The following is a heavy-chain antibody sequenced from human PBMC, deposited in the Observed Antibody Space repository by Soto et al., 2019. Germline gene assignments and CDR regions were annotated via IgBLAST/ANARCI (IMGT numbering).Heavy chain of an antibody. CDR2: IIPILGIA. CDR3: ATQSGCSGGSCYSNFDY. D-gene: IGHD2-15*01. CDR1: GGTFSSYT. J-gene: IGHJ4*02. V-gene: IGHV1-69*02. Sequence: QVQLVQSGAEVKKPGSSVKVSCKASGGTFSSYTISWVRQAPGQGLEWMGRIIPILGIANYEQKFQGRGTITGDKPACTAYRELSSLRSEDTAVYYCATQSGCSGGSCYSNFDYWGQGNLVTVSS.